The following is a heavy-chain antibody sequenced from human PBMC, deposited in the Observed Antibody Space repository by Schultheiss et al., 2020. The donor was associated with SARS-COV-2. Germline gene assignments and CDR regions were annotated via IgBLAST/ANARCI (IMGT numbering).Heavy chain of an antibody. CDR1: GGSFSGYY. CDR3: ASRVTNSSWTSIDY. V-gene: IGHV4-34*01. J-gene: IGHJ4*02. Sequence: SQTLSLTCAVYGGSFSGYYWSWIRQPPGKGLEWIGSIYYSGSTNYNPSLKSRVTISVDTSKNQFSLKLSSVTAADTAVYYCASRVTNSSWTSIDYWGQGTLVTVSS. CDR2: IYYSGST. D-gene: IGHD6-13*01.